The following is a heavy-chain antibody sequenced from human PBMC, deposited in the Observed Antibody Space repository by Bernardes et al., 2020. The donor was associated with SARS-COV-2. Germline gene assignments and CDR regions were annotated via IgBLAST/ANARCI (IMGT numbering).Heavy chain of an antibody. J-gene: IGHJ5*01. CDR2: IYYTKTT. D-gene: IGHD5-12*01. Sequence: SETLSLTCTVSGGSISSNNYYWGWIPQSKGKGLEWIGTIYYTKTTYYNPSLKSRVTISVDTSKNQFSLSLSSVTAADTAVYYCARRYSGYDMFNWFDSWGVGALITVSS. CDR1: GGSISSNNYY. V-gene: IGHV4-39*01. CDR3: ARRYSGYDMFNWFDS.